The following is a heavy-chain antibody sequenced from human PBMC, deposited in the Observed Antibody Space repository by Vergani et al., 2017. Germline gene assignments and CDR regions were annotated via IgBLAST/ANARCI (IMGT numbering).Heavy chain of an antibody. Sequence: LVESGGGLDQPGGFLKLLCAASGFTFSDSALHLVRLASGKGLKWVGRIREKANGFETQYAASVQGRFTISRDDSKNTAYLQMNSLETEDTAVYYCTRPRYDIAALETWGQGALVTVSS. CDR2: IREKANGFET. J-gene: IGHJ5*02. CDR1: GFTFSDSA. D-gene: IGHD6-13*01. V-gene: IGHV3-73*02. CDR3: TRPRYDIAALET.